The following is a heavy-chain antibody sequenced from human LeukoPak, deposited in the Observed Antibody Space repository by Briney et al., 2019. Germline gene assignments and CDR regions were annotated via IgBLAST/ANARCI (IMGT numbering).Heavy chain of an antibody. V-gene: IGHV1-8*01. Sequence: GASVKVSCKASGYTFTSYDINWVRQATGQGLEWMGWMNPNTGNTGSAQKFQGRVTMTRDTSISTAYMELSSLRSEDTAVYYCARAAVPNSALMAVRRFFDYWGRGTLVTVSS. J-gene: IGHJ4*02. CDR3: ARAAVPNSALMAVRRFFDY. CDR2: MNPNTGNT. CDR1: GYTFTSYD. D-gene: IGHD6-6*01.